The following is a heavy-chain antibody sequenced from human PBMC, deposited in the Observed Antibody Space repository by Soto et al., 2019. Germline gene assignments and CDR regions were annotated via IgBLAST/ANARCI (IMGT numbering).Heavy chain of an antibody. Sequence: QVQLVESGGGVVQPGRSLRLSCAASGFTFSSYGMHWVRQAPGKGLEWVAVISYDGSNKYYADSVKGRFTISRDNSKNTLYLQMNSLRAEDTAVYYCAKAPTGWLYYFDYWGQGTLVTVSS. CDR1: GFTFSSYG. D-gene: IGHD6-19*01. CDR3: AKAPTGWLYYFDY. J-gene: IGHJ4*02. V-gene: IGHV3-30*18. CDR2: ISYDGSNK.